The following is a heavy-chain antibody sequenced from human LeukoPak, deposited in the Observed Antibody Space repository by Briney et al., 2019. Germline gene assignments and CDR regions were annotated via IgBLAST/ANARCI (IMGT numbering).Heavy chain of an antibody. J-gene: IGHJ4*02. CDR1: GLTVNSNY. CDR2: ISSSSSYI. Sequence: PGGSLRLSCAASGLTVNSNYMSWVRQAPGKGLEWVSSISSSSSYIYYADSVKGRFTISRDNAKNSLYLQMHSLRAEDTAVYYCVRDNPRCCGVVPANIDDYWGQGTLVTVSS. V-gene: IGHV3-21*01. CDR3: VRDNPRCCGVVPANIDDY. D-gene: IGHD2-15*01.